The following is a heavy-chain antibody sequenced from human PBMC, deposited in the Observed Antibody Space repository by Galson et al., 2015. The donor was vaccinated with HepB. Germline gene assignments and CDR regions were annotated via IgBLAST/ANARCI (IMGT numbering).Heavy chain of an antibody. CDR3: ARHRVGGTAYYFES. CDR2: IDTSDSYT. V-gene: IGHV5-10-1*01. J-gene: IGHJ4*02. CDR1: GYSFTKYW. D-gene: IGHD2-21*01. Sequence: QSGAEVKQSGESLRISCKGVGYSFTKYWISWVRQRPGKGLEWMGRIDTSDSYTNYSPSFEGHVTMSVDLSISTAHLQWTSLKTSDTALYYCARHRVGGTAYYFESWGQGTLVTVSS.